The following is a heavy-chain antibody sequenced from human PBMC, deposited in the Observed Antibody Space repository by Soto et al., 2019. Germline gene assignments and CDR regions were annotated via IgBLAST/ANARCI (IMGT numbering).Heavy chain of an antibody. J-gene: IGHJ6*02. CDR3: ARHQYYDFWSGSHYYYYYGMDV. Sequence: SETLSLTCAVYGGSFSGYYWSWIRQPPGKGLEWIGEINHSGSTNYNPSLKSRVTISVDTAKNQVSLKLSSVTAADTAVYYCARHQYYDFWSGSHYYYYYGMDVWGQGTTVTVSS. CDR1: GGSFSGYY. D-gene: IGHD3-3*01. V-gene: IGHV4-34*01. CDR2: INHSGST.